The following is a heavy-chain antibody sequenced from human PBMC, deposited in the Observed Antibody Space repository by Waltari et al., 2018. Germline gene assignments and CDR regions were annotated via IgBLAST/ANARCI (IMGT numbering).Heavy chain of an antibody. Sequence: QVQVQESGPGLVKPSETLSLTCSVSGVSPPSNRPYLGWIRQPPGQGLEWIGTMSYSGATYSSPSLKSRVTISRDTSENQLSLKLGSVTAADTAVYYCATYIGASLGTAAFDVWGQGTTVTVSS. CDR3: ATYIGASLGTAAFDV. CDR2: MSYSGAT. V-gene: IGHV4-39*01. D-gene: IGHD5-12*01. CDR1: GVSPPSNRPY. J-gene: IGHJ3*01.